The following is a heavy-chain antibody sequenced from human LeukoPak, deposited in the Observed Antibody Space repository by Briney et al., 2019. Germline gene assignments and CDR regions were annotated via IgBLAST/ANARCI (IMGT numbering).Heavy chain of an antibody. D-gene: IGHD6-13*01. Sequence: PGGSLRLSCAASGFTFSTYWMHWVRQAPGKGLVWVSRINSDGSSTSYADSVKGRFTISRDNAKNTLYLQMNRLRAEDTAVYYCASPGPGGAAAGLFDYWGQGTLVTVSS. V-gene: IGHV3-74*01. CDR1: GFTFSTYW. CDR3: ASPGPGGAAAGLFDY. J-gene: IGHJ4*02. CDR2: INSDGSST.